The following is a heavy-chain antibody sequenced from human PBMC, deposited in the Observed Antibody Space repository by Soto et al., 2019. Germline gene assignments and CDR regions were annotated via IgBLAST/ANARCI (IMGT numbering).Heavy chain of an antibody. V-gene: IGHV1-8*01. D-gene: IGHD1-20*01. Sequence: QVQLVQSGAEVKKPGASVKVSCKASGYIFSTYDINWVRQAPGQGLEWMGWLNPNSGNTGYAQKFQGRVTMTSNTSINTAYMELSSLGSEDTAFYYCARDHRYNWNDEGWFDPWGQGTLVTVSS. CDR1: GYIFSTYD. CDR3: ARDHRYNWNDEGWFDP. J-gene: IGHJ5*02. CDR2: LNPNSGNT.